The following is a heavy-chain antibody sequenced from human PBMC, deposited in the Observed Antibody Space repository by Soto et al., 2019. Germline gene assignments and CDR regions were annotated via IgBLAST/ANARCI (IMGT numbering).Heavy chain of an antibody. CDR1: GFTVSSSA. Sequence: EVQLLESGGGLVQPGGSLRLSCAASGFTVSSSAMIWVRQAPGKGREWVATVSAGGSSYYADSVKGRFTISRNSAQNTLYLQMNGLRAEDTALYYCAKDRGSGCIVAGTPDYWGQGTLVTVSS. D-gene: IGHD6-19*01. CDR3: AKDRGSGCIVAGTPDY. J-gene: IGHJ4*02. CDR2: VSAGGSS. V-gene: IGHV3-23*01.